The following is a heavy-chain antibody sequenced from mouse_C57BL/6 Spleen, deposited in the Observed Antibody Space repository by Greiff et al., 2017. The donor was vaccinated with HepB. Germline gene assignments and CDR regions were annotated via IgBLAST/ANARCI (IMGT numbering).Heavy chain of an antibody. J-gene: IGHJ2*01. CDR3: ARKACYYGNLGYFDY. Sequence: VQLQQPGAELVKPGASVKMSCKASGYTFTSYWITWVKQRPGQGLEWIGDIYPGSGSTNYNEKFKSKATLTVDTSSSTAYMQLSSLTSEDSAVYYCARKACYYGNLGYFDYWGQGTTLTVSS. CDR2: IYPGSGST. D-gene: IGHD2-1*01. V-gene: IGHV1-55*01. CDR1: GYTFTSYW.